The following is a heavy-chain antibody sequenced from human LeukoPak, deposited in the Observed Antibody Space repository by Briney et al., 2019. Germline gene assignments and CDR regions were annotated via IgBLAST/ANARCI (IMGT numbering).Heavy chain of an antibody. CDR2: VSGSGGST. D-gene: IGHD5-18*01. J-gene: IGHJ3*01. CDR3: AKAVDTAMISAFGV. V-gene: IGHV3-23*01. CDR1: GFTSKSYA. Sequence: GGSLRLSCVASGFTSKSYAMSWVRQAPGKGLEWVSVVSGSGGSTDYADSVKGRFTISRDNSMNTLYLQMNTLRAEDTAVYYCAKAVDTAMISAFGVWGQGTMITVSS.